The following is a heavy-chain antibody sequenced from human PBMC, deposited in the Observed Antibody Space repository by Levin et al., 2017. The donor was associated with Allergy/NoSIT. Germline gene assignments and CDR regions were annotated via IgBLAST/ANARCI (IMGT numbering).Heavy chain of an antibody. CDR2: MNPNSGNT. D-gene: IGHD1-26*01. V-gene: IGHV1-8*01. J-gene: IGHJ5*02. Sequence: GESLKISCKASGYTFTSYDINWVRQATGQGLEWMGWMNPNSGNTGYAQKFQGRVTMTRNTSISTAYMELSSLRSEDTAVYYCARGYSYSGSSDWFDPWGQGTLVTVSS. CDR1: GYTFTSYD. CDR3: ARGYSYSGSSDWFDP.